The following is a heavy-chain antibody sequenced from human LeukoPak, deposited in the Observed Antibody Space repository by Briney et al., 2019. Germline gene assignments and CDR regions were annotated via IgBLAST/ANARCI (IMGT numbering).Heavy chain of an antibody. J-gene: IGHJ5*02. D-gene: IGHD3-22*01. CDR3: ARSHYYDSSGSQNNWFDP. V-gene: IGHV4-34*01. CDR1: GGSISFYY. CDR2: INHSGST. Sequence: SETLSLTCTVSGGSISFYYWSWIRQPPGKGLEWIGEINHSGSTNYNPSLKSRVTISVDTSKNQFSLKLSSVTAADTAVYYCARSHYYDSSGSQNNWFDPWGQGTLVTVSS.